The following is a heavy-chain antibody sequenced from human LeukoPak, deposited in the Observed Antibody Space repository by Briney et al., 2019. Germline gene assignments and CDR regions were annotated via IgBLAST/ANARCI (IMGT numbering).Heavy chain of an antibody. CDR3: ARLMDSSSTDAFDI. D-gene: IGHD6-13*01. J-gene: IGHJ3*02. CDR1: GGSISSGGYS. V-gene: IGHV4-30-2*01. Sequence: SQTLSLTCAVSGGSISSGGYSWSWIRQPPGKGLEWIGYIYHSGSTYYNPSLKSRVTISVDRSKNQFSLKLSSVTAADTAVYYCARLMDSSSTDAFDIWGQGTMVTVSS. CDR2: IYHSGST.